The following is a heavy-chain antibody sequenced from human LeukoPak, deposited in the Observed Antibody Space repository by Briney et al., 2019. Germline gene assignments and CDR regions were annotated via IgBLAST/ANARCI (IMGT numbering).Heavy chain of an antibody. J-gene: IGHJ6*02. CDR1: GGSISSSSYY. D-gene: IGHD1/OR15-1a*01. CDR2: IYYSGST. Sequence: ETLSLTCTVSGGSISSSSYYWGWIRQPPGKGLEWIGSIYYSGSTYYNPSLKSRVTISVDTSKNQFSLKLSSVTAADTAVYYCARAGTAGAFRYYYYGMDVWGQGTTVTVSS. CDR3: ARAGTAGAFRYYYYGMDV. V-gene: IGHV4-39*07.